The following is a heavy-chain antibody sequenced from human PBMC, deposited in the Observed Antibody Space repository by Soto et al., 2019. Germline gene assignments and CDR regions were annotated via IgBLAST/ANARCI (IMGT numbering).Heavy chain of an antibody. CDR1: GFTFSRYT. Sequence: EVQLLESGGGLAQPGGSLRLSCVASGFTFSRYTMNWVRQAPGKGLEWVAGLIGGSGRREYADSVKGRFTMSRDTSKNILYLQMNSLRVEDTAEYYCAKDRHPDGIWTFDSWGQGTLVTVSS. CDR2: LIGGSGRR. J-gene: IGHJ4*02. D-gene: IGHD3-9*01. CDR3: AKDRHPDGIWTFDS. V-gene: IGHV3-23*01.